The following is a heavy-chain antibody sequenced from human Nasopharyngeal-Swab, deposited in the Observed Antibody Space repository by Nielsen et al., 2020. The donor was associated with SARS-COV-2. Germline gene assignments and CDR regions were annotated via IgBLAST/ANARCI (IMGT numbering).Heavy chain of an antibody. CDR1: GFTFGDYS. D-gene: IGHD2-15*01. Sequence: GGSLRLSCVASGFTFGDYSMTWVRQTTGKGLEWVSSISPISTYIYYTDSVKGRFTISRDNFKNSLYLEMHSLRAEDTAVYYCARAPGSTLLYYYYYMDVWGKGTTVTVSS. J-gene: IGHJ6*03. V-gene: IGHV3-21*01. CDR2: ISPISTYI. CDR3: ARAPGSTLLYYYYYMDV.